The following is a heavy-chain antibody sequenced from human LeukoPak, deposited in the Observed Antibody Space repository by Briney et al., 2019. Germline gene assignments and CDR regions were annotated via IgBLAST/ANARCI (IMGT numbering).Heavy chain of an antibody. V-gene: IGHV1-2*02. Sequence: GASVKVSCKASGYTFTGYYMHWVRQAPGQGLEWMGWINPNSGGTNYAQKFQGRVTMTRDTSISAAYMELSRLRSDDTAVYYCARDLRDYEFIYYYYMDVWGKGTTVTVSS. CDR1: GYTFTGYY. CDR2: INPNSGGT. CDR3: ARDLRDYEFIYYYYMDV. D-gene: IGHD4-17*01. J-gene: IGHJ6*03.